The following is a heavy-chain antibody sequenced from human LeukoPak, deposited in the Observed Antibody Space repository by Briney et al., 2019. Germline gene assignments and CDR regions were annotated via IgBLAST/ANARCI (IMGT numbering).Heavy chain of an antibody. D-gene: IGHD2-8*01. CDR2: INHSGST. CDR1: GGSISSTKTC. J-gene: IGHJ4*02. Sequence: SETLSLTCAVSGGSISSTKTCGDWIRQPPGKGLEWIGEINHSGSTNYNPSLKSRVTISVDTSKNQFSLKLSSVTAADTAVYYCARAVMVANSTKDYWGQGTLVTVSS. V-gene: IGHV4-39*07. CDR3: ARAVMVANSTKDY.